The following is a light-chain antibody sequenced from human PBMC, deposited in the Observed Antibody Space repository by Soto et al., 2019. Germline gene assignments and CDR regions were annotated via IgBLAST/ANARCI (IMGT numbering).Light chain of an antibody. CDR1: QSVSINS. J-gene: IGKJ2*01. CDR3: QQYSSSWYT. Sequence: EVVLTQSPDTLPLSPGERATLSCRSSQSVSINSLVWYQQKPGQAPRLLIYGASNRATGIPDRFSASGSGTDFTLTISRLEPEDFAMYYCQQYSSSWYTFGQGTKVEGK. V-gene: IGKV3-20*01. CDR2: GAS.